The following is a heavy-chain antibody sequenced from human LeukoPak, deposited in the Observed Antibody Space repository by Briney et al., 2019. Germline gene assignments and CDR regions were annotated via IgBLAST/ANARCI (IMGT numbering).Heavy chain of an antibody. CDR2: ISGSGGST. CDR3: TKRLHSSSHYGIDY. J-gene: IGHJ4*02. D-gene: IGHD1-26*01. V-gene: IGHV3-23*01. CDR1: GFTFSNYA. Sequence: GGTLRLSCAASGFTFSNYAMTWVRQAPGKGPEWLATISGSGGSTYSADSVKGRLAISRDNSKNTLFLRMSSLRAADTAIYYCTKRLHSSSHYGIDYWGQGTLVSVSS.